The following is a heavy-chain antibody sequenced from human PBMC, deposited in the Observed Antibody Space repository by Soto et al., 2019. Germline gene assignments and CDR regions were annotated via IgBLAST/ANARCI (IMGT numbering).Heavy chain of an antibody. CDR1: GGSISSGFYS. V-gene: IGHV4-30-2*01. J-gene: IGHJ5*02. CDR2: IYNSGNT. D-gene: IGHD2-21*02. Sequence: PSETLSLTCAVSGGSISSGFYSWSWIRQPPGQGLGWIGYIYNSGNTYYNPSLMSRVTISVDRSQNHFSLKLTSVTAADTAVYYCARGSDGVWNWFDPWGQGTQVTVSS. CDR3: ARGSDGVWNWFDP.